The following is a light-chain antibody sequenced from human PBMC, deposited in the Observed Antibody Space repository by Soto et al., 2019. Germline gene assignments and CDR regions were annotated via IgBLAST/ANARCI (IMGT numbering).Light chain of an antibody. CDR1: QSVTSSY. CDR2: AAS. Sequence: EVVLTQSPGTLSLSPGERATLSCRASQSVTSSYLAWYQQKPGQAPRLLIYAASSRATGIPDRFSGSGSGTDFTLSISRLEPEDFAVYYCQHYGSSVTGKFGQETKVEIK. J-gene: IGKJ1*01. CDR3: QHYGSSVTGK. V-gene: IGKV3-20*01.